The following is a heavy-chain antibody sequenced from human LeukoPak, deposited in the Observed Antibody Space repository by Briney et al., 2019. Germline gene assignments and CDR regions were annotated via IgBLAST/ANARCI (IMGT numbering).Heavy chain of an antibody. V-gene: IGHV4-30-4*01. CDR2: IYYSGST. Sequence: SETLSLTCTVSGGSISSGDYYWSWIRQPPGKGLEWIGYIYYSGSTYYNPSLKSRVTISVDTSKNQFSLKLSSVTAADTAVYYCARPQLAPTDWYFDLWGRGTLVTVSS. D-gene: IGHD6-13*01. CDR3: ARPQLAPTDWYFDL. CDR1: GGSISSGDYY. J-gene: IGHJ2*01.